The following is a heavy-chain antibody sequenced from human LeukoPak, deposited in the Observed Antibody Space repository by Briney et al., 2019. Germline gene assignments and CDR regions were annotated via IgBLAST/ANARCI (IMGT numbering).Heavy chain of an antibody. V-gene: IGHV4-39*01. CDR1: GGSISSSSYY. Sequence: SETLSLTCAVSGGSISSSSYYWGWIRQPPGKGLEWIGNIYYTGSTYYNPSLESRVTISVDTSKNQFSLKLSSVTAADTAVYYCARVSDYWSQGTLVTVSS. CDR2: IYYTGST. CDR3: ARVSDY. J-gene: IGHJ4*02.